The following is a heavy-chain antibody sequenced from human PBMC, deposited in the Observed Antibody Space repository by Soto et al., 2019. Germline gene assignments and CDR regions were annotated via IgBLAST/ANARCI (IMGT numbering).Heavy chain of an antibody. J-gene: IGHJ6*02. D-gene: IGHD5-18*01. Sequence: GASVKVSCKACGGTFSSYAISWVRQAPGQGLEWMGGIIPIFGTANYAQKVQGRVTITADESTSTAYMELSSLRSEDTAVYYCARDEVNPRSGYSYRDYYYYGMDVWGQGTTVTVSS. CDR2: IIPIFGTA. CDR1: GGTFSSYA. V-gene: IGHV1-69*13. CDR3: ARDEVNPRSGYSYRDYYYYGMDV.